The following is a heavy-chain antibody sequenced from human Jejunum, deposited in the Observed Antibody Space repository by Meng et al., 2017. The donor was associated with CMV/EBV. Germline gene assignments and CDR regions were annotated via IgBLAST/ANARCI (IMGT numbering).Heavy chain of an antibody. CDR2: INFNSGAT. CDR1: GNPPPANV. Sequence: SGNPPPANVMFWGRQAPGKGPEWMGCINFNSGATQYEQKFQGRVTMTRDTSISTVYMDLSSLRSDDTADYYCLTYTSSSHSFGPWGQGTLVTVSS. J-gene: IGHJ5*02. V-gene: IGHV1-2*02. D-gene: IGHD6-6*01. CDR3: LTYTSSSHSFGP.